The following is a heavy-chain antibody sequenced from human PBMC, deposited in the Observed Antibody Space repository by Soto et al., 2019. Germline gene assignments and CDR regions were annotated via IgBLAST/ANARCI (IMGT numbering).Heavy chain of an antibody. CDR1: GFTFSNAW. Sequence: EVQLVESGGGLVKHGVSLRLSCAASGFTFSNAWMNWVRPAPGKGLEWVGRIKSKTDGGIADYAAPVKGRFTISSDDTKNTLYLQMNSLKTEDTAAYYCTTDFSVVTAIPQYFQHWGQGTRVTVSS. J-gene: IGHJ1*01. CDR3: TTDFSVVTAIPQYFQH. D-gene: IGHD2-21*02. V-gene: IGHV3-15*07. CDR2: IKSKTDGGIA.